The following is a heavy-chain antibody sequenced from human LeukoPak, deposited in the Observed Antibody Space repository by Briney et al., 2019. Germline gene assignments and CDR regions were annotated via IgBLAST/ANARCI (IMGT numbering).Heavy chain of an antibody. CDR2: ISSSSSYI. CDR3: ARTSGYSSSLFFSYYYYYGMDV. Sequence: GGSLRLSCAASGFTFSSYSMNWVRQAPGKGLEWVSSISSSSSYIYYADSVKGRFTISRDNAKNSLYLQMNSLRAEDTAVYYCARTSGYSSSLFFSYYYYYGMDVWAKGPRSPSP. CDR1: GFTFSSYS. D-gene: IGHD6-13*01. J-gene: IGHJ6*02. V-gene: IGHV3-21*01.